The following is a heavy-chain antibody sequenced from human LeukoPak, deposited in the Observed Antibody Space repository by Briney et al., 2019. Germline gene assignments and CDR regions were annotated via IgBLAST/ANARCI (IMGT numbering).Heavy chain of an antibody. J-gene: IGHJ4*02. CDR2: ISYDGSNK. V-gene: IGHV3-30-3*01. CDR3: ARGRGTIFGVGGY. D-gene: IGHD3-3*01. Sequence: PGGSLRLSCAASGFTFSSYAMHWVRQAPGKGLEWVAVISYDGSNKYYADSVKGRFTISRDNAKNSLYLQMNSLRAEDTAVYYCARGRGTIFGVGGYWGQGTLVTVSS. CDR1: GFTFSSYA.